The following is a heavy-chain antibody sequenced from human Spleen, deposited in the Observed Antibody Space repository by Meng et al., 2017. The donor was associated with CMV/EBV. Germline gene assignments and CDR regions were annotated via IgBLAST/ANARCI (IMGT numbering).Heavy chain of an antibody. CDR3: ARERALADSSGYPEIGYGMDV. J-gene: IGHJ6*02. V-gene: IGHV3-7*01. CDR2: INQDGSEK. Sequence: GGSLRLSCAASGFTFNTHWMTWVRQAPGKGLEWVADINQDGSEKHYVDSEKGRFTISRDNAKNTLYLQMNSLRAEDTAVYNCARERALADSSGYPEIGYGMDVWGQGTTVTVSS. D-gene: IGHD3-22*01. CDR1: GFTFNTHW.